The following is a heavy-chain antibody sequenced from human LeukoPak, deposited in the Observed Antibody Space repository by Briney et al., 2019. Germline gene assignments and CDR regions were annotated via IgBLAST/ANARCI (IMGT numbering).Heavy chain of an antibody. CDR3: ARGSSANWFDP. CDR2: IKEDGTEE. CDR1: GFTFRTYW. J-gene: IGHJ5*02. Sequence: PGESLRLSCVDSGFTFRTYWMSWVRQAPGKGLEWVANIKEDGTEEDYVDSVKGRFTISRDNAKNSLYLQMNRLRVEDTAVYYCARGSSANWFDPWGQGTPVTVSS. D-gene: IGHD6-6*01. V-gene: IGHV3-7*01.